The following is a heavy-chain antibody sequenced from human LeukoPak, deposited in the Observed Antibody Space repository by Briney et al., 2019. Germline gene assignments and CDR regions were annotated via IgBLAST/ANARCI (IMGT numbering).Heavy chain of an antibody. V-gene: IGHV3-21*01. CDR3: ANHLACGSTTCPSFDS. Sequence: GGSLRLSCTTSKFNFNNYGMTWVRQAPGKGLEWVSSISDTGYYIYYADSVKGRFTISRDNAKNSLFLQMNNLRAEDTAVYYCANHLACGSTTCPSFDSWGQGTLVTVSS. D-gene: IGHD2-2*01. J-gene: IGHJ4*02. CDR2: ISDTGYYI. CDR1: KFNFNNYG.